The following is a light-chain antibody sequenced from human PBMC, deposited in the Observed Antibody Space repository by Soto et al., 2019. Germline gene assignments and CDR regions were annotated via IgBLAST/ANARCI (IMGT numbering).Light chain of an antibody. CDR1: SSNIGSNT. Sequence: QSVLTQPPSASGTPGQRVTISCSGSSSNIGSNTVNWYQQLPGTAPKLLIYSNDQRPSGGPDRFSGSKSGTSASLAISRLQSQDEADYYRAAWDDSLCELFGGGTKLTVL. CDR3: AAWDDSLCEL. J-gene: IGLJ2*01. CDR2: SND. V-gene: IGLV1-44*01.